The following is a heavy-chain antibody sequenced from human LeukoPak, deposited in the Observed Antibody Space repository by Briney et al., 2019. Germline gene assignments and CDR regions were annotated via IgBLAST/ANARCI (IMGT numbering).Heavy chain of an antibody. CDR3: ARGPLYSSSWYGVDY. Sequence: PRGSLRLSCAPSLFTSSSYGMRWGRETPRKRVGRGAAIWYEGSNKYYADSVKGRFTISRDNSKNTLYLQMNSLRAEDTAVYYCARGPLYSSSWYGVDYWGQGTLVTVSS. J-gene: IGHJ4*02. V-gene: IGHV3-33*01. CDR1: LFTSSSYG. CDR2: IWYEGSNK. D-gene: IGHD6-13*01.